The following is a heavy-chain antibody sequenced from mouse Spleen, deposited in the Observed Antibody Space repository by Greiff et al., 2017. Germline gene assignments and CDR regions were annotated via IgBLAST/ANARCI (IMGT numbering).Heavy chain of an antibody. D-gene: IGHD1-1*01. CDR1: GYTFTSYW. J-gene: IGHJ3*01. CDR2: IHPSDSDT. CDR3: AAGNYDGSGFAY. Sequence: VKLQQPGAELVKPGASVKVSCKASGYTFTSYWMHWVKQRPGQGLEWIGRIHPSDSDTNYNQKFKGKATLTVDKSSSTAYMQLSSLTSEDSSVYYCAAGNYDGSGFAYWGQGTLVTVSA. V-gene: IGHV1-74*01.